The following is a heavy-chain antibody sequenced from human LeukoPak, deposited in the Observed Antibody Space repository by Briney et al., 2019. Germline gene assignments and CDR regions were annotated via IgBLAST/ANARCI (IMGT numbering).Heavy chain of an antibody. CDR3: ARPKQTSYYYYGMDV. D-gene: IGHD4-11*01. CDR1: GFTFSTYS. J-gene: IGHJ6*02. V-gene: IGHV3-21*01. Sequence: GGSLRLSCAVSGFTFSTYSMNWVRQAPGKGLEWVSSISSSSSYIYYADSVKGRFTISRDNAKKSLYLQMTSLRAEDTAMYYCARPKQTSYYYYGMDVWGQGTTVTVSS. CDR2: ISSSSSYI.